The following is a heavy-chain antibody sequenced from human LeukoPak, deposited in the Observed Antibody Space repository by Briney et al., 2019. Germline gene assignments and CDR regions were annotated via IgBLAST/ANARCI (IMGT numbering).Heavy chain of an antibody. J-gene: IGHJ3*02. CDR1: GYSFTSYR. Sequence: GESLKISCKGSGYSFTSYRIGWVRQMPGKGLEWMGIIYPGDSDTRYSPSFQGQVTISADKSISTAYLQWSSLKASDTAMYYCARGDGYSYGRIIYAFDIWGQGTMVTVSS. CDR2: IYPGDSDT. D-gene: IGHD5-18*01. CDR3: ARGDGYSYGRIIYAFDI. V-gene: IGHV5-51*01.